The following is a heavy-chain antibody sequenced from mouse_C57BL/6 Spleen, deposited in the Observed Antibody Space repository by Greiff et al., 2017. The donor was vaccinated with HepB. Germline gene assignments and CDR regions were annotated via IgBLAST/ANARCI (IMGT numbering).Heavy chain of an antibody. CDR2: ISNGGGST. J-gene: IGHJ4*01. D-gene: IGHD1-1*01. Sequence: EVMLVESGGGLVQPGGSLKLSCAASGFTFSDYYMYWVRQTPEKRLEWVAYISNGGGSTYYPDTVKGRFTISRDNAKNTLYLQMSRLKSEDTAMYYCARHGPIYYGSLYAMDYWGQGTSVTVSS. CDR1: GFTFSDYY. V-gene: IGHV5-12*01. CDR3: ARHGPIYYGSLYAMDY.